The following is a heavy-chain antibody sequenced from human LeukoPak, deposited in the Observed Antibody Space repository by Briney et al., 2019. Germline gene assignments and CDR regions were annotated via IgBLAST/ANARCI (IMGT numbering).Heavy chain of an antibody. J-gene: IGHJ6*03. CDR2: ISSSGSTI. CDR3: ARGHDYANYMDV. D-gene: IGHD4-17*01. Sequence: KSGGSLRLSCAASGFTFSDYYMSWIRQAPGKGLEWVSYISSSGSTIYYADSVKGRFTISKDNAKNSLYLQMNSLRAEDTAVYYCARGHDYANYMDVWGKGTTVTVSS. CDR1: GFTFSDYY. V-gene: IGHV3-11*04.